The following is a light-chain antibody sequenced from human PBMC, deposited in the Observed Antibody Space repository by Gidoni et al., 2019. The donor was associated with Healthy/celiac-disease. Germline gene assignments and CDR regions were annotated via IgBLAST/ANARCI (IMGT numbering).Light chain of an antibody. V-gene: IGKV2-28*01. CDR2: LGF. Sequence: VMPQSPLSLPVTPGEPASISSSSSQSLLHSNGYNYLDWYLQKPGQSPQLLIYLGFNRAAGVPDRFSGRGSGKDFTLKISRVEAEDVGVYYCMQALQTPWTFGQGTKVEIK. CDR1: QSLLHSNGYNY. CDR3: MQALQTPWT. J-gene: IGKJ1*01.